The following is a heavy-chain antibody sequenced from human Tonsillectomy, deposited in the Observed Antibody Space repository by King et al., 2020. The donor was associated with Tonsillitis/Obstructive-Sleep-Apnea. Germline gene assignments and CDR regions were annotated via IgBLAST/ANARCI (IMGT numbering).Heavy chain of an antibody. J-gene: IGHJ6*02. CDR2: ISGSAVRT. CDR1: GFTFSGYA. V-gene: IGHV3-23*04. Sequence: VQLVESGGGLVQRGGSLRLSCAASGFTFSGYAMTWVRQAPGKGLEWVSGISGSAVRTYYAESVKGRFTISRDNSKDTLYLQMNSLRAEDTALYYCAKDGRGPGFYYGMDVWGQGTTVIVSS. CDR3: AKDGRGPGFYYGMDV. D-gene: IGHD1-26*01.